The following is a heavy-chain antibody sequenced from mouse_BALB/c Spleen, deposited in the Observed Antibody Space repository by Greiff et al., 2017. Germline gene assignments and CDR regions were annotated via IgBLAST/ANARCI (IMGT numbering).Heavy chain of an antibody. CDR2: ILPGSGST. J-gene: IGHJ3*01. V-gene: IGHV1-9*01. Sequence: VQLQESGAELMKPGASVKISCKATGYTFSSYWIEWVKQRPGHGLEWIGEILPGSGSTNYNEKFKGKATFTADTSSNTAYMQLSSLTSEDSAVYYCARGGWLRRSWFAYWGQGTLVTVSA. D-gene: IGHD2-2*01. CDR3: ARGGWLRRSWFAY. CDR1: GYTFSSYW.